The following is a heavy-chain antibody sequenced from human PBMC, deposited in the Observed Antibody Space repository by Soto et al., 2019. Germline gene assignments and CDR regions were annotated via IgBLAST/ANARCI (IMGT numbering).Heavy chain of an antibody. CDR1: GFSFNEAW. Sequence: EVQLVESAGGLVKPGGSLRLSCVASGFSFNEAWMNWVHRAPGEGLEWVGRIKTSAGGGATDYAAPVQGRFTISRDDSKNALYLHMNSLRTEDTAIYYCTTGSVEGIWGQGTTVTVSS. CDR3: TTGSVEGI. CDR2: IKTSAGGGAT. V-gene: IGHV3-15*07. D-gene: IGHD2-15*01. J-gene: IGHJ6*02.